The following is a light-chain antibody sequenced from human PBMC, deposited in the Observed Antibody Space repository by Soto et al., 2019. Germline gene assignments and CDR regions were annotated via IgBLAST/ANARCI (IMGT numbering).Light chain of an antibody. J-gene: IGLJ1*01. Sequence: SALTQPPSASGTPGHRVTISCSGSSSNIGSNSVNWYQQLPGTAPKLLIYSNDRRPSGVPDRFSGSKSGTSASLAISGLQSEDEADYYCAAWDDSLNGYVFGTGTKVTVL. CDR2: SND. V-gene: IGLV1-44*01. CDR1: SSNIGSNS. CDR3: AAWDDSLNGYV.